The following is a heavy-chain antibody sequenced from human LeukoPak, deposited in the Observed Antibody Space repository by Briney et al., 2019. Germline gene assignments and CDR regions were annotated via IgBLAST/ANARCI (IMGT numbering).Heavy chain of an antibody. CDR1: GGSISSYY. J-gene: IGHJ3*02. V-gene: IGHV4-4*07. Sequence: PSETLSLTCTVSGGSISSYYWSWIRQPAGKGLEWIERIYTSGSTNYNPSLKSRVTMSVDTSKNQFSLKLSSVTAADTAVYYCAREWGVVVVPAAPDAFDIWGQGTMVTVSS. D-gene: IGHD2-2*01. CDR3: AREWGVVVVPAAPDAFDI. CDR2: IYTSGST.